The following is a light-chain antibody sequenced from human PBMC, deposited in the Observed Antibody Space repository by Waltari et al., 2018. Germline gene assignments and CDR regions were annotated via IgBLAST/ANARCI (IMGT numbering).Light chain of an antibody. CDR3: QQGNSFPPT. CDR2: SAS. V-gene: IGKV1-12*01. J-gene: IGKJ1*01. Sequence: DIQMTQPPSSVSASVGDRVTITCRASQGISNWLAWYQQKTGKAPKPLIYSASILQTGVPSRFSGSGSGTDFTLTISNLQPEDFATYFCQQGNSFPPTFGHGTKVEVK. CDR1: QGISNW.